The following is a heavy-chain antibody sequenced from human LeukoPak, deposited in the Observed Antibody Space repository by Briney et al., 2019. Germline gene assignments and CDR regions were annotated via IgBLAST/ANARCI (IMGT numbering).Heavy chain of an antibody. CDR2: ISGTGGAT. V-gene: IGHV3-23*01. Sequence: GGSLRLSCMASGFSFGNYAMCWVRQAPGKGLQWVSQISGTGGATWYAGFARDRFTISRDNSKKTLYLQMSGLRVEDTAMYYCVKDPRDRYATNWVVSWGQGTLLIVSS. J-gene: IGHJ5*01. D-gene: IGHD2-2*01. CDR1: GFSFGNYA. CDR3: VKDPRDRYATNWVVS.